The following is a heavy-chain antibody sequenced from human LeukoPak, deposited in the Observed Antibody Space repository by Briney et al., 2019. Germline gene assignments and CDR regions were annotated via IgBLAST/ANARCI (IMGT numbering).Heavy chain of an antibody. CDR1: GLTFSSYA. J-gene: IGHJ4*02. Sequence: PGGSLRLSCAASGLTFSSYAMSWVRQAPGKGLEWVSTISSSGGGTYYADSVRGRFTVSRANSKHTLYLQMNSLRAEDTAVYYCATQAYSFDYWGQGTLVTVSS. V-gene: IGHV3-23*01. CDR2: ISSSGGGT. D-gene: IGHD4-11*01. CDR3: ATQAYSFDY.